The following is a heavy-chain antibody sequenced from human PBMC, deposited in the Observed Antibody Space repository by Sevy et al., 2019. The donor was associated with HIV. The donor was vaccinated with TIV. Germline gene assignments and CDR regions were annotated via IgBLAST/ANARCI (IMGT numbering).Heavy chain of an antibody. Sequence: ASVKVSCKASGYTFTGYYMHWVRQAPGQGLEWMGWINPNSGGTNYAQKFQGRVTMTRDTSISTAYMELSRLRSDDTAVYYGARGMVRGVIIEGNNGFDPWGQGTLVTVSS. CDR1: GYTFTGYY. CDR3: ARGMVRGVIIEGNNGFDP. D-gene: IGHD3-10*01. V-gene: IGHV1-2*02. CDR2: INPNSGGT. J-gene: IGHJ5*02.